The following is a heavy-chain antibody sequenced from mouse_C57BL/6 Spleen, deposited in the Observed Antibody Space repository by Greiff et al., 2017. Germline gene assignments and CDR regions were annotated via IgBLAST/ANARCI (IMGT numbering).Heavy chain of an antibody. CDR1: GYTFTSYW. V-gene: IGHV1-50*01. CDR2: IDPSDSYT. D-gene: IGHD6-1*01. Sequence: VQLQQPGAELVKPGASVKLSCKASGYTFTSYWMPWVKQRPGHGLEWIGEIDPSDSYTNYNQKFKGKATLTVETSSSTAYMQLSSLTAEYSAVYSGARAIPNLFGYWGQGTTLTVSS. CDR3: ARAIPNLFGY. J-gene: IGHJ2*01.